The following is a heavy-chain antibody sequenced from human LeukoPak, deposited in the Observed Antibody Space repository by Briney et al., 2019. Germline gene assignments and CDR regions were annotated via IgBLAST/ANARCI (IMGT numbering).Heavy chain of an antibody. D-gene: IGHD6-19*01. Sequence: SETLSLTCTVSGGYISSYYWSWIRQPPGKGLEWIGYIPYSGSTNYNPSLKSRVTISVDTSKNQFSLNLSSVTEADTAVYYCARAPVTGSGIYWGQGTLVTVSS. J-gene: IGHJ4*02. CDR2: IPYSGST. V-gene: IGHV4-59*01. CDR1: GGYISSYY. CDR3: ARAPVTGSGIY.